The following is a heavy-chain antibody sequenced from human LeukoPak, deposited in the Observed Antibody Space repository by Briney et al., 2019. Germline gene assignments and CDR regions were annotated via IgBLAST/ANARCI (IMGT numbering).Heavy chain of an antibody. Sequence: ASVKVSCKASGYTFTGYYMNWVRQAPGQGLEWMGWINPNSGGTNYAQKFQGRVTMTRDTSISTAYMELSRLRSDDTAVYFCARVGAAYQDSNYWGQGTLVTVSS. CDR1: GYTFTGYY. D-gene: IGHD1-26*01. V-gene: IGHV1-2*02. CDR3: ARVGAAYQDSNY. CDR2: INPNSGGT. J-gene: IGHJ4*02.